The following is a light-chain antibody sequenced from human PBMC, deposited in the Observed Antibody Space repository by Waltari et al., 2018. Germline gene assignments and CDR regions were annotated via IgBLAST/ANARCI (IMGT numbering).Light chain of an antibody. CDR2: SNN. V-gene: IGLV1-44*01. CDR1: SSTIGSNT. J-gene: IGLJ3*02. CDR3: AAWDDSLNGSWV. Sequence: QSVLTQPPSASGTPGQRVTISCSGSSSTIGSNTVNWYQQLPGTAPKLLIYSNNQRPSGVPDRFSGSKSVTSASLAISGLQSEDEADYYCAAWDDSLNGSWVFGGGTKLTVL.